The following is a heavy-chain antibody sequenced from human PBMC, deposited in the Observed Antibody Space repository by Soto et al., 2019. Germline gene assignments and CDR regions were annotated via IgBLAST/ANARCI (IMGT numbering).Heavy chain of an antibody. D-gene: IGHD2-2*01. V-gene: IGHV4-34*01. CDR2: INHSGST. J-gene: IGHJ4*02. CDR3: ASRQRIVVVPAAIWPTFDY. CDR1: GGSCSGYY. Sequence: PSETLSLTCAVFGGSCSGYYWSWIRQPPRKGLEWIGEINHSGSTNYNPSLKSRVTISVDTSKNQFSLKLSSVTAADTAVYYCASRQRIVVVPAAIWPTFDYWGQGTLVTVSS.